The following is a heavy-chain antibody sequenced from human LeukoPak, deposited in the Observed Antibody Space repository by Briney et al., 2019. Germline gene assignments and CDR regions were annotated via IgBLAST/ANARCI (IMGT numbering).Heavy chain of an antibody. CDR2: IYYTGST. J-gene: IGHJ2*01. D-gene: IGHD3-10*01. Sequence: SETLSLTCTVSGGSISSYYWSWIRQPPGKGLEWIGYIYYTGSTNYNPPLKSRVTISVDTSKNQFSLKLTSVTAADTAVYYCARLGRVYYYGSGSSFDLWGRGTLVTVSS. CDR1: GGSISSYY. CDR3: ARLGRVYYYGSGSSFDL. V-gene: IGHV4-59*08.